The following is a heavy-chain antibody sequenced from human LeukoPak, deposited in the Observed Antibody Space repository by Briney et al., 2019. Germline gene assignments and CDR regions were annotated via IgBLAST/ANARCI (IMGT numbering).Heavy chain of an antibody. J-gene: IGHJ4*02. CDR1: GFFFSNSG. Sequence: GGSLRLSCAASGFFFSNSGMHWVRQAPGKRLEWVAILPYDGNNEYYADSVKGRFTASRDNSENTLYLQMNSLRSEDTAVYYCAKDGLYCTGGSCYNLLNSWGQGTLVIVPS. CDR2: LPYDGNNE. CDR3: AKDGLYCTGGSCYNLLNS. D-gene: IGHD2-15*01. V-gene: IGHV3-30*18.